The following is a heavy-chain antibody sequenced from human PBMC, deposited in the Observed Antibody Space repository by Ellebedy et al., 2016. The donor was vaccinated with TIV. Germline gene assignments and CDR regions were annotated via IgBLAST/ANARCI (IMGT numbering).Heavy chain of an antibody. J-gene: IGHJ4*02. D-gene: IGHD2-2*02. CDR2: IKQDGSET. V-gene: IGHV3-7*01. CDR3: ARSPYTGYSDLGFDY. CDR1: GFTFSNYW. Sequence: PAGSLRLSCAASGFTFSNYWMSCVTKAPWKWLEWVANIKQDGSETYSVVSVKGRFTISRDNAKNSLYLQMNSLRADDTAVYYCARSPYTGYSDLGFDYWGQGSLVTVCS.